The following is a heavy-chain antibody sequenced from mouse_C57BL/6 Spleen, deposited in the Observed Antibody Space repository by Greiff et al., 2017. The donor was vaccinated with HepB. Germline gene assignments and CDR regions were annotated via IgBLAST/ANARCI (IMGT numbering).Heavy chain of an antibody. V-gene: IGHV1-76*01. J-gene: IGHJ4*01. CDR3: ARDYGSSFYAMDY. Sequence: QVQLQQSGAELVRPGASVKLSCKASGYTFTDYYINWVKQRPGQGLEWIARIYPGSGNTYYNEKFKGKATLTAEKSSSTAYMPLSSLTSEDSAVYFCARDYGSSFYAMDYWGQGTSVTVSS. CDR1: GYTFTDYY. CDR2: IYPGSGNT. D-gene: IGHD1-1*01.